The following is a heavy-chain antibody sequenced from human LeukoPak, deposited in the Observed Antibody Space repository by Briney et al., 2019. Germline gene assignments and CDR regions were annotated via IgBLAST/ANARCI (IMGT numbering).Heavy chain of an antibody. CDR2: IYHSAST. D-gene: IGHD3-22*01. Sequence: MSSETLSLTCAVSGYSISSGYYWGWIRQPPGKGLEWIGSIYHSASTYYNPSLKSRVTISVDTSKNQFSLKLSSVTAADTAVYYCARDLGGLRYYDSSGYSNWGQGTLVTVSS. J-gene: IGHJ4*02. V-gene: IGHV4-38-2*02. CDR3: ARDLGGLRYYDSSGYSN. CDR1: GYSISSGYY.